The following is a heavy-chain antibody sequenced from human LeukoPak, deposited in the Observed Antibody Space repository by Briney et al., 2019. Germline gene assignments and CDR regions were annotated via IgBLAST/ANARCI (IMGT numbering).Heavy chain of an antibody. D-gene: IGHD4-17*01. CDR2: IYHHGKS. CDR1: GDSISSSD. J-gene: IGHJ4*02. V-gene: IGHV4-59*01. CDR3: ARIRGLGDVSPYSDF. Sequence: PSETLSLTCSVPGDSISSSDWSWIRQPPGKGLEWIGYIYHHGKSGYNPSLQRRITISLDTSKNQFSLTLSFVTAADTAMYYCARIRGLGDVSPYSDFWGQGTLVTVSS.